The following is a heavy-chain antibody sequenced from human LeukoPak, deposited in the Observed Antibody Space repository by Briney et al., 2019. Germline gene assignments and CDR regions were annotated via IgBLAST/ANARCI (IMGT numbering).Heavy chain of an antibody. Sequence: SETLSLTCTVSGGSISSGSYCWSWIRQPAGKGLEWIGRICASGSTNYNPSLKSRVTISVDTSKNQFSMKLSSVTAADTAVYYCARETRGFIGDAFDIWGQGTLVTVSS. D-gene: IGHD3-16*02. CDR3: ARETRGFIGDAFDI. CDR2: ICASGST. V-gene: IGHV4-61*02. CDR1: GGSISSGSYC. J-gene: IGHJ3*02.